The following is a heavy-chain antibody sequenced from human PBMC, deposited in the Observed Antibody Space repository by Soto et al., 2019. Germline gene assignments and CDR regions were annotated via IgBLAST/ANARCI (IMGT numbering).Heavy chain of an antibody. V-gene: IGHV1-69*01. CDR1: GGTFSSYA. CDR2: ISPIFGTA. D-gene: IGHD6-13*01. Sequence: QVQLVQSGAEVKKPGSSVKVSCKASGGTFSSYAISWVRQAPGQGLEWMGGISPIFGTAYYAQKFQGRVTITADEFTSTAYKELSSLRSEDTAVYCCAGGGNGAQQLVLGWFDPLGQGTLVTVSS. J-gene: IGHJ5*02. CDR3: AGGGNGAQQLVLGWFDP.